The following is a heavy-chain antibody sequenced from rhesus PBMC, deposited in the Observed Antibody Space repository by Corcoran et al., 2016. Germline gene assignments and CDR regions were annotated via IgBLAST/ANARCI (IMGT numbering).Heavy chain of an antibody. CDR1: GYSISSGYG. CDR2: ISYSGSS. J-gene: IGHJ4*01. V-gene: IGHV4-127*01. Sequence: QVQLQESGPGLVKPSETLSLTCAVSGYSISSGYGWSWHRPPPGTGLEWIGYISYSGSSYYPPSFKSRVTISIDTSKNQFSLKLSSVTAADTAVYYCARRGYSYSYFDYWGQGVLVTVSS. CDR3: ARRGYSYSYFDY. D-gene: IGHD5-12*01.